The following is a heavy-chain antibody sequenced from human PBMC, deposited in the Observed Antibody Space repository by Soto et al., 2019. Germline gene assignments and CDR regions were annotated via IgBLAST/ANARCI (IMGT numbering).Heavy chain of an antibody. J-gene: IGHJ5*02. CDR3: ARQSCSSTSCYSWVSWFDP. CDR1: CGSISSYY. D-gene: IGHD2-2*01. CDR2: IYYSGST. Sequence: TFGTLSLTRTVSCGSISSYYWSWVPPPPREGIEWIGYIYYSGSTKYNPSLKSRVTISVDTSKNQLSLKLSSVTAADTAVYYCARQSCSSTSCYSWVSWFDPWGQGTLVTVSS. V-gene: IGHV4-59*08.